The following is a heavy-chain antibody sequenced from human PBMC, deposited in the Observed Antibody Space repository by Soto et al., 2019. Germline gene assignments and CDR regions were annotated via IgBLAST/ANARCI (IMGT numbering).Heavy chain of an antibody. D-gene: IGHD2-15*01. CDR2: IYYSGST. V-gene: IGHV4-39*01. CDR3: ARHARWSRYCSGGSCSGPNYYYYYMDV. J-gene: IGHJ6*03. CDR1: GGSISSSSYY. Sequence: SETLSLTCTVSGGSISSSSYYWGWIRQPPGKGLEWIGSIYYSGSTYYNPSLKSRVTISVDTSKHQFSLKLSSVTAADTAVYYCARHARWSRYCSGGSCSGPNYYYYYMDVWGKGTTVTVSS.